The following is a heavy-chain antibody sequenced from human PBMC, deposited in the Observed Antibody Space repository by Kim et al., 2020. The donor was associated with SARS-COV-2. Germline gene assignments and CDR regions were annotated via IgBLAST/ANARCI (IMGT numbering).Heavy chain of an antibody. CDR3: AAGDRVVPDY. Sequence: NTNYAQTFQERVTITRDMSTSTAYMELSSLRSEDTAVYYCAAGDRVVPDYWGQGTLVTVSS. D-gene: IGHD3-3*01. J-gene: IGHJ4*02. V-gene: IGHV1-58*01. CDR2: NT.